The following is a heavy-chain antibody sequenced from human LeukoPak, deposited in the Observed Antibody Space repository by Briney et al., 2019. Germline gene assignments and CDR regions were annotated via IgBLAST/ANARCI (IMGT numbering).Heavy chain of an antibody. J-gene: IGHJ3*02. CDR1: GFTFSSYA. V-gene: IGHV3-23*01. D-gene: IGHD2-2*02. CDR2: ISGSGGST. CDR3: ATDERGPGAVPAAIPGVGPDAFDI. Sequence: GGSLRLSCAASGFTFSSYAMSWVRQAPGKGLEWVSAISGSGGSTYYADSVKGRFTISRDNSKNTLYLQMNSLRAEDTAVYYCATDERGPGAVPAAIPGVGPDAFDIWGQGTMVTVSS.